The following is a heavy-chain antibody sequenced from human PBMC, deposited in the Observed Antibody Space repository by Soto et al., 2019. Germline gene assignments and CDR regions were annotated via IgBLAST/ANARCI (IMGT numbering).Heavy chain of an antibody. D-gene: IGHD3-3*01. J-gene: IGHJ6*03. Sequence: SETLSLTCTVSGVSISSYYWSWIRQPPGKGLEWIGYIYYSGSTNYNPSLKSRVTISVDTSKNQFSLKLSSVTAADTAVYYCARHLMRFLEWFPLYMDVWGKGTTVTVSS. CDR2: IYYSGST. CDR3: ARHLMRFLEWFPLYMDV. CDR1: GVSISSYY. V-gene: IGHV4-59*08.